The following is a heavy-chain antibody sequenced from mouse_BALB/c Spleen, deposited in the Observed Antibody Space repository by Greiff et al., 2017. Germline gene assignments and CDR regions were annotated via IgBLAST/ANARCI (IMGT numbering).Heavy chain of an antibody. J-gene: IGHJ1*01. Sequence: VQLQQSGPGLVAPSQSLSITCTVSGFSLTSYGVHWVRQPPGKGLEWLGVIWAGGSTNYNSALMSRLSISKDNSKSQVFLKMNRLQTDDTAMYYCARDEGMDGNYVYWYFDVWGAGTTVTVSA. D-gene: IGHD2-1*01. V-gene: IGHV2-9*02. CDR3: ARDEGMDGNYVYWYFDV. CDR1: GFSLTSYG. CDR2: IWAGGST.